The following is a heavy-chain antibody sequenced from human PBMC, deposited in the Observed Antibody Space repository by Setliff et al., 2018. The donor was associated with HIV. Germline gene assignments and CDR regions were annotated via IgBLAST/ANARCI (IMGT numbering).Heavy chain of an antibody. V-gene: IGHV4-34*01. Sequence: PSETLSLTCAVYGGSFSGYYWRWIRQTPGKGLEWIGEANHSGSTNYNPSLKSRVSISVDTSKNQFSLKLHSVTAADTAVYYCVRAGAGQQLVDYWGLGALVTVS. J-gene: IGHJ4*02. CDR1: GGSFSGYY. CDR3: VRAGAGQQLVDY. CDR2: ANHSGST. D-gene: IGHD4-4*01.